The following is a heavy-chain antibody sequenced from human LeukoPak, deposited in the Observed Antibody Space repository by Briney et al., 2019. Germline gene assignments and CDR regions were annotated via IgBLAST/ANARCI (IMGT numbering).Heavy chain of an antibody. J-gene: IGHJ3*02. CDR1: GYSFTSYW. Sequence: KGGESLKISCKGSGYSFTSYWIGWVRQMPGKGLEWMGIIYPGDSDTRYSPSFQGQVTISADKSISTAYLQWSSLRASDTAMYYCARREVTVGPGAFDIWGQGTMVTVSS. D-gene: IGHD4-11*01. CDR2: IYPGDSDT. CDR3: ARREVTVGPGAFDI. V-gene: IGHV5-51*01.